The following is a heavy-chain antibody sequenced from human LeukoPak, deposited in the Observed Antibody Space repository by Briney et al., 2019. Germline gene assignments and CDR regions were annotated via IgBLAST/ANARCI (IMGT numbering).Heavy chain of an antibody. CDR2: ISYDGSNK. V-gene: IGHV3-30*14. CDR3: ARGRILGEN. J-gene: IGHJ4*02. CDR1: GFTFSSYA. Sequence: TGGSLRLSCAASGFTFSSYAMHWVRQAPGKGLEWVAVISYDGSNKYYADSVKGRFTISRDNSKNTLYLQMNSLRAEDTAVYYCARGRILGENWGQGTLVTVSS. D-gene: IGHD2-15*01.